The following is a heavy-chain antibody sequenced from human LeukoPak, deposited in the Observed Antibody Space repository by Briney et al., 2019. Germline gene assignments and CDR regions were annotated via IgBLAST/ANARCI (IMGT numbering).Heavy chain of an antibody. CDR2: INHSGST. CDR3: ARGDGAAAGKGLDY. D-gene: IGHD6-13*01. V-gene: IGHV4-34*01. Sequence: SETLSLTCAVYGESFSGYYWNWIRQPPGKGLEWIGEINHSGSTNYNPSLKSRVTISVDTSKNQFSLKPSSVTAADTAVYYCARGDGAAAGKGLDYWGQGTLVTVSS. CDR1: GESFSGYY. J-gene: IGHJ4*02.